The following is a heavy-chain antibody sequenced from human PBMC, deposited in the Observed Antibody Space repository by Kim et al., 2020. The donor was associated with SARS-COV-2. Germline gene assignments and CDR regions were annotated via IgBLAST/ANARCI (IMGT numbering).Heavy chain of an antibody. V-gene: IGHV4-59*08. D-gene: IGHD3-10*01. J-gene: IGHJ4*02. CDR3: ARHGSPRSPLLY. Sequence: YTPSRQTRVTVSVDTSKNQFSLKLSSETAADTAVYYCARHGSPRSPLLYWGQGTLVTVSS.